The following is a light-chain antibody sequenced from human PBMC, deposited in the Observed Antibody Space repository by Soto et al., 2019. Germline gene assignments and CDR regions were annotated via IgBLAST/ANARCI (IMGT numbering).Light chain of an antibody. CDR1: QIISGW. V-gene: IGKV1-5*03. J-gene: IGKJ1*01. CDR3: QHYTSSSQT. Sequence: QMTQSHSTPSASIGDRVSIPFRASQIISGWMAWYQQKPGKAPKLLIYKSSTLESGVPSRFSGSGSVTEFTLTISSLQPDDFATYYCQHYTSSSQTFGQGTKVAIK. CDR2: KSS.